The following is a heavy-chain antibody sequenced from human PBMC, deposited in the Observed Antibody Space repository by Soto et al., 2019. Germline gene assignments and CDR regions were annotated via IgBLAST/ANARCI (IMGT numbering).Heavy chain of an antibody. CDR3: ARDQTTTVVTPLLY. CDR2: ISTSGRTL. J-gene: IGHJ4*02. D-gene: IGHD4-17*01. V-gene: IGHV3-11*01. Sequence: PGGSLRLSCEASGFTFSDYYMSWIRQAPGKGQEWLAYISTSGRTLFYSDSVKGRFTISRDNAKNSMYLQMHSLRAEDTAKYYCARDQTTTVVTPLLYWGQGTLVTVSS. CDR1: GFTFSDYY.